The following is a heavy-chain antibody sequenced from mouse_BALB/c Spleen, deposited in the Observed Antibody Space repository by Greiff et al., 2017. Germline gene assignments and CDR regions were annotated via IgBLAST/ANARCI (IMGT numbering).Heavy chain of an antibody. CDR3: ARYNDGYSYAMDY. Sequence: EVKLMESGPSLVKPSQTLSLTCSVTGDSITSGYWNWIRKFPGNKLEYMGYISYSGSTYYNPSLKSRISITRDTSKNQYYLQLNSVTTEDTATYYCARYNDGYSYAMDYWGQGTSVTVSS. J-gene: IGHJ4*01. CDR2: ISYSGST. D-gene: IGHD2-3*01. CDR1: GDSITSGY. V-gene: IGHV3-8*02.